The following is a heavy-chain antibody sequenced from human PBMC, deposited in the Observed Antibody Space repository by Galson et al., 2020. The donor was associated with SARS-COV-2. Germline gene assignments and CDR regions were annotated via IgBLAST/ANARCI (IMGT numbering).Heavy chain of an antibody. CDR2: IYSGGVT. V-gene: IGHV3-66*02. CDR1: GFTVSSNY. CDR3: ARSGFYYTIARQDYYHMDV. D-gene: IGHD3-3*01. J-gene: IGHJ6*03. Sequence: GESLKISCAASGFTVSSNYMSWVRQAPGKGLEWVSVIYSGGVTYYADSVKGRFTISRDNSKNMLNLQLNSLRAEDTGVYYCARSGFYYTIARQDYYHMDVWGKGTSVTVS.